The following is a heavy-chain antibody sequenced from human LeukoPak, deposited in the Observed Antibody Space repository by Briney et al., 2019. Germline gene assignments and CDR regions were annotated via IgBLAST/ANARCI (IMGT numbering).Heavy chain of an antibody. V-gene: IGHV3-49*04. CDR2: IRSKAYGGTT. D-gene: IGHD3-10*01. CDR3: PGFGELKYYYGMDV. CDR1: GFTFGDYA. Sequence: GRSLRLSCTASGFTFGDYAMSWVRQAPGKGLEWVGFIRSKAYGGTTEYAASVKGRFTISRDDSKSIAYLQMNSLKTEDTAVYYCPGFGELKYYYGMDVWGKGTTATVSS. J-gene: IGHJ6*04.